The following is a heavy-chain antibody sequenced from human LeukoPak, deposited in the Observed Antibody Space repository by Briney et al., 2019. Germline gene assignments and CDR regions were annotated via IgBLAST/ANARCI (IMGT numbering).Heavy chain of an antibody. J-gene: IGHJ4*02. Sequence: PGGSLRLSCAASGFTFSSYSMNWVRQAPGKGLEWVSSISSSSSYIYYADSVKGRFTISRDNAKNSLYLQMNSLRAEDTAVYYCAREGLRHIITYYFDYWGQGTLVTVSS. CDR1: GFTFSSYS. CDR3: AREGLRHIITYYFDY. V-gene: IGHV3-21*01. D-gene: IGHD1-20*01. CDR2: ISSSSSYI.